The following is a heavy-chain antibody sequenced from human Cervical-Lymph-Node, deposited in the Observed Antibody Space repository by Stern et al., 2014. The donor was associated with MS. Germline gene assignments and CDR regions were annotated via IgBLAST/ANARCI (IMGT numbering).Heavy chain of an antibody. Sequence: VQLLESGAEVTKPGSSVKVSCKASGDTFSKSPSSWVRQAPGQGLEWMGGICPVFGTPTYAPEFRERVTITADVSTSTVYMELSSLRSDDTAVYYCALSSETSDRWYSLGYDLWGQGTLVTVSS. V-gene: IGHV1-69*01. D-gene: IGHD6-13*01. CDR3: ALSSETSDRWYSLGYDL. CDR1: GDTFSKSP. CDR2: ICPVFGTP. J-gene: IGHJ5*02.